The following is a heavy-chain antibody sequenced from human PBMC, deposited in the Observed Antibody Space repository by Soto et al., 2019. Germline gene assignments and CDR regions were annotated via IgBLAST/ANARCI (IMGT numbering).Heavy chain of an antibody. Sequence: PSETLSLTCTVSGGSISSGDHYWSWVRQPPGKGLEWIAYIYYSGTTYYNPSLKSRVTMSVDTSKNQFSLNLSSVTAADTAVYYCATYYDSSGPTFDHWGQGTLVTVSS. V-gene: IGHV4-30-4*01. J-gene: IGHJ4*02. CDR3: ATYYDSSGPTFDH. CDR2: IYYSGTT. D-gene: IGHD3-22*01. CDR1: GGSISSGDHY.